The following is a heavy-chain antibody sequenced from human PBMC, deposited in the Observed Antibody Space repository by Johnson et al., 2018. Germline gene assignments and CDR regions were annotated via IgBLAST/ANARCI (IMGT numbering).Heavy chain of an antibody. CDR3: ARDLGYYDFWGGYIPLNYYYYGMDV. D-gene: IGHD3-3*01. CDR1: GFTFSSYR. J-gene: IGHJ6*02. Sequence: VQLQESGGGLVQPGGSLRVSCAASGFTFSSYRMHWVRQAPGKGLVWGSRINSDGSSTSYADSVQGRFPISRDNAKNTVYLQMNSRRAEDTAVYYCARDLGYYDFWGGYIPLNYYYYGMDVWGQGTTVTVSS. CDR2: INSDGSST. V-gene: IGHV3-74*01.